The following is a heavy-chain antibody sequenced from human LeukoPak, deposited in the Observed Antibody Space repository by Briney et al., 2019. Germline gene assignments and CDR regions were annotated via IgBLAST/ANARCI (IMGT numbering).Heavy chain of an antibody. CDR2: ISSSSSYI. V-gene: IGHV3-21*01. CDR3: ARDHSDPYSSSSWPDAFDI. Sequence: GGSLRLSCAASGFTFSSYSMNWVRQAPGKGLEWASSISSSSSYIYYADSVKGRFTISRDNAKNSLYLQMNSLRAEDTAVYYCARDHSDPYSSSSWPDAFDIWGQGTMVTVSS. CDR1: GFTFSSYS. J-gene: IGHJ3*02. D-gene: IGHD6-6*01.